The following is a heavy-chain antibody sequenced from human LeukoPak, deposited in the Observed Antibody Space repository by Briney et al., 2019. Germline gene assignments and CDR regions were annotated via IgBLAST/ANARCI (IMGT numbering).Heavy chain of an antibody. CDR2: IYYSGTT. CDR3: VGQKPGLRAFDI. CDR1: GGSISSYY. V-gene: IGHV4-59*01. Sequence: SETLSLTCTVSGGSISSYYWSWIRQPPGKGLEWIGHIYYSGTTNYNPSLKSRVTMSVVTSKKQFSLKVSSVTAADTAVYYCVGQKPGLRAFDIWGQGTMVTVSS. J-gene: IGHJ3*02. D-gene: IGHD3-10*01.